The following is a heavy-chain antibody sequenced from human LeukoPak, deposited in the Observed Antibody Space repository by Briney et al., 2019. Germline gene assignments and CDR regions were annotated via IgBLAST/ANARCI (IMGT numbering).Heavy chain of an antibody. CDR2: IKGDGSST. V-gene: IGHV3-74*01. CDR3: VREVLECSGSSCQRAAFCY. J-gene: IGHJ4*02. D-gene: IGHD2-15*01. Sequence: GGSLRLSCAASGFTFTTYWMHWVRQVPGKGLVWVARIKGDGSSTRHADSMKGRFTISRDNAKNTMYLQMNSLRDEDTAVYYCVREVLECSGSSCQRAAFCYWGQGTLVTVSS. CDR1: GFTFTTYW.